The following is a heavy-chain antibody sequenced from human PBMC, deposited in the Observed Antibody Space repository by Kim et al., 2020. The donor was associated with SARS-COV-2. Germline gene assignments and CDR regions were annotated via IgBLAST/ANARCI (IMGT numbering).Heavy chain of an antibody. CDR2: INPGSGNR. D-gene: IGHD1-1*01. Sequence: ASVKVSCKTSGYTFSPYALHWVRQAPGQGLEWVGWINPGSGNRKYSQKFQGRVTITSDTSARTAYMELNSLGSEDTAVYYCARVTDPTTNTWALDYWGQGTLVTVSS. CDR1: GYTFSPYA. CDR3: ARVTDPTTNTWALDY. V-gene: IGHV1-3*01. J-gene: IGHJ4*02.